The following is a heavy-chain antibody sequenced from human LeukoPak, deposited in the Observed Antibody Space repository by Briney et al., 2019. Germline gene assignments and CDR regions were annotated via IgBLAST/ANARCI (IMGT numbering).Heavy chain of an antibody. J-gene: IGHJ6*03. D-gene: IGHD6-6*01. V-gene: IGHV3-23*01. Sequence: GGSLRLSCAASEFTFSSFAMSWVRQAPGRGLEWISSISGPGDKTHYTDSVKGRFTISRDNSKNTLYLYMNTLRAADTAVYYCAKPTIPARPFLTYLYYYLDVWGEGATVLVSS. CDR3: AKPTIPARPFLTYLYYYLDV. CDR1: EFTFSSFA. CDR2: ISGPGDKT.